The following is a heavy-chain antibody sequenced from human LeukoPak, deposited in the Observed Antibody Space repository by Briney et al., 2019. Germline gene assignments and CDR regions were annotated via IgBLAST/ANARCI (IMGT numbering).Heavy chain of an antibody. Sequence: GWSLRLSCAASGFTFRSYEMNWVHQAPGKGLDWPSYISSSGTTVYYADCVKGRFTGSRDNAKNSLYLQMNSLRAEDTAVYYCARSIKGASDHWGQGTLVTVCS. CDR3: ARSIKGASDH. J-gene: IGHJ4*02. CDR2: ISSSGTTV. CDR1: GFTFRSYE. V-gene: IGHV3-48*03.